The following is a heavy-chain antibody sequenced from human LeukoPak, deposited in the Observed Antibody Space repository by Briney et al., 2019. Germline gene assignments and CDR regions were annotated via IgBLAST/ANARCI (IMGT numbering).Heavy chain of an antibody. CDR2: IYSGGST. Sequence: GGSLRLSCAASGFTVSSNYMSWVRQAPGKGLEWVSVIYSGGSTYYADSVKGRFTISRDNSKNTLYLQMNSLRAEDTAVYYCARDTRAHAFDIWSQGTMVTVSS. D-gene: IGHD3-3*01. J-gene: IGHJ3*02. CDR3: ARDTRAHAFDI. V-gene: IGHV3-53*01. CDR1: GFTVSSNY.